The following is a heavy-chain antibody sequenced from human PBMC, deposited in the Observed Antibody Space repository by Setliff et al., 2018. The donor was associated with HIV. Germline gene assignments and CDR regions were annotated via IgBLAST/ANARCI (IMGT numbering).Heavy chain of an antibody. CDR1: GGSISSHY. V-gene: IGHV4-59*11. Sequence: SETLSLTCTVSGGSISSHYWNWIRQPPGRGLEWIGYIYYSGSTNYNPSLKSRVTISVDTSKNQFSLKLSSVTAADTAVYYCARDWAAPYYYGMDVWGPGTTVTVSS. J-gene: IGHJ6*02. CDR3: ARDWAAPYYYGMDV. D-gene: IGHD3-16*01. CDR2: IYYSGST.